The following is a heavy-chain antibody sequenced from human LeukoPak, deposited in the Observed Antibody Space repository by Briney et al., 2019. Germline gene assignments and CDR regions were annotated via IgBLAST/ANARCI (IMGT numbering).Heavy chain of an antibody. V-gene: IGHV4-34*01. Sequence: SETLSLTCAVYGGSFSGYYWSWTRQPPGKGLEWIGEINHSGSTNYNPSLKSRVTISVDTSKNQFSLKLSSVTAADTAVYYCARGPYCGGDCYSHFDYWGQGTLVTVSS. CDR2: INHSGST. D-gene: IGHD2-21*01. CDR1: GGSFSGYY. J-gene: IGHJ4*02. CDR3: ARGPYCGGDCYSHFDY.